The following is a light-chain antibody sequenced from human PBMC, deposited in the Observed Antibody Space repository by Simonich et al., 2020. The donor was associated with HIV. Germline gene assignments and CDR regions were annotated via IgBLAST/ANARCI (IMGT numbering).Light chain of an antibody. Sequence: DIQMTQSPSTLSPYVGNRVTITYRASQSIRCWLAWYQQKPGKAPNLLIYAASTLQSGVPSRFSGSGSGTEFTLTISSLQPDDFATYYCQQYNSYSYTFGQGTKLEIK. CDR1: QSIRCW. CDR2: AAS. J-gene: IGKJ2*01. V-gene: IGKV1-5*01. CDR3: QQYNSYSYT.